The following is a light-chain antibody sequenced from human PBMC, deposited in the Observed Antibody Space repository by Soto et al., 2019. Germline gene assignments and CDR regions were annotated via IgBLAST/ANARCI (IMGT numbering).Light chain of an antibody. Sequence: QSVLTQPASVSGSPGQSITISCTGTSSDVGGYNYVSWYQQHPGKAPKLMIYDVSNRPSGVSSRFSGSKSGNTASLTLSGLQAEDEADYYCTSYTSSITHVFGTGTKVTVL. CDR1: SSDVGGYNY. V-gene: IGLV2-14*01. J-gene: IGLJ1*01. CDR2: DVS. CDR3: TSYTSSITHV.